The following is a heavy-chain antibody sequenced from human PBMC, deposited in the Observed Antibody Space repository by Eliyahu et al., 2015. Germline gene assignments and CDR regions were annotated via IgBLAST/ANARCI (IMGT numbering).Heavy chain of an antibody. CDR2: TYYRSKWVN. CDR3: ARSFDYGGNSFTLDY. V-gene: IGHV6-1*01. D-gene: IGHD4-23*01. J-gene: IGHJ4*02. Sequence: QVQLQQSGPGLVKPSQTLSLTCVISGDXVXSNSATWNWIRQSPSRGLEWLGRTYYRSKWVNDYAVSVKSRITINADASKKQFSLQLNSVTPEDTAVYFCARSFDYGGNSFTLDYWGQGTLVTVSS. CDR1: GDXVXSNSAT.